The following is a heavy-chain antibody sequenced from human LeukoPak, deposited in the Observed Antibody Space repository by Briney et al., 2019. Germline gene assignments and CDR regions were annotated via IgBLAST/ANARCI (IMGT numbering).Heavy chain of an antibody. CDR1: GGSFSGYY. D-gene: IGHD6-13*01. Sequence: PSETLSLTCAVYGGSFSGYYWSWIRQPPGKGLEWIGEINHSGSTNYNPALKSQLTIAVDTSKNQFSLKLSSVTAADTAVYYCARDGARIAAAGTRGWSRTGRKHFDYWGQGTLVTVSS. CDR2: INHSGST. V-gene: IGHV4-34*01. CDR3: ARDGARIAAAGTRGWSRTGRKHFDY. J-gene: IGHJ4*02.